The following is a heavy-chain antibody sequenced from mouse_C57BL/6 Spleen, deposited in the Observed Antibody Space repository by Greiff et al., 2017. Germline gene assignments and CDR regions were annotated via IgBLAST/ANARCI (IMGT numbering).Heavy chain of an antibody. CDR3: ARGTRDYFDY. CDR1: GFTFSDYY. V-gene: IGHV5-16*01. CDR2: INYDGSST. J-gene: IGHJ2*01. Sequence: EVQLVESEGGLVQPGSSMKLSCTASGFTFSDYYMAWVRQVPEKGLEWVANINYDGSSTYYLDSLKSRFIISRDNAKNILYLQMSSLKSEDTATYYCARGTRDYFDYWGQGTTLTVSS. D-gene: IGHD3-3*01.